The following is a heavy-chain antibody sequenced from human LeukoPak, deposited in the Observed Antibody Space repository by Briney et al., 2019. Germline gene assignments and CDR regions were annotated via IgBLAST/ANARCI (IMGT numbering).Heavy chain of an antibody. V-gene: IGHV4-34*01. D-gene: IGHD1-26*01. J-gene: IGHJ6*02. Sequence: PSETLSLTCAVYGGSFSGYYWSWIRQPPGKGLEWIGEINHSGSTNYNPSLKSRVTISVDTSKNQFPLKLSSVTAADTAVYYCARIVGYGMDVWGQGTTVTVSS. CDR2: INHSGST. CDR1: GGSFSGYY. CDR3: ARIVGYGMDV.